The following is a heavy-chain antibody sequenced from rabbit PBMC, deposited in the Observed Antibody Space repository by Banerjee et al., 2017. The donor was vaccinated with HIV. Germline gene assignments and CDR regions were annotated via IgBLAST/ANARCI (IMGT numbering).Heavy chain of an antibody. J-gene: IGHJ4*01. CDR1: GFSFSSSYY. V-gene: IGHV1S40*01. Sequence: QSLEESGGDLVKPGASLTLTCTASGFSFSSSYYMRWVRQAPGKGLEWIACIYAGRSGSTYYASWAKGRFTISKTSSTTVTLQMTSLTAADTATYFCARGVAGYAGYGYYSVDYFNLWGPGTLVTVS. CDR3: ARGVAGYAGYGYYSVDYFNL. CDR2: IYAGRSGST. D-gene: IGHD8-1*01.